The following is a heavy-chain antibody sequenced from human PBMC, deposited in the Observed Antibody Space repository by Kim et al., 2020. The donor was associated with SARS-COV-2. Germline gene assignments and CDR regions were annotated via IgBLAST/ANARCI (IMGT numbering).Heavy chain of an antibody. CDR1: GYSFTSYW. J-gene: IGHJ6*02. D-gene: IGHD3-10*01. Sequence: GESLKISCKGSGYSFTSYWIGWVRQMPGKGLEWMGIIYPGDSDTRYSPSFQGQVTISADKSIRTAYLQWSSPKASDTAMYYCARHSGGSGSYYYGMDVWGQGTTVTVSS. CDR2: IYPGDSDT. V-gene: IGHV5-51*01. CDR3: ARHSGGSGSYYYGMDV.